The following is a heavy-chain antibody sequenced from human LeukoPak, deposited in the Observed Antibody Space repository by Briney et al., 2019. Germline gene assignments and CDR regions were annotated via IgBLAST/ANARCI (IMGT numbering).Heavy chain of an antibody. CDR1: GYTFTSYA. CDR3: AREDNLMDFWSGYSDY. V-gene: IGHV1-18*01. CDR2: ISTYNGDT. Sequence: GASVKVSCKASGYTFTSYAISWVRQAPGQGLEWMGWISTYNGDTNCAQKLQGRVTMTTDTSTSTAYMELRSLRSDDTAVYYCAREDNLMDFWSGYSDYWGQGTLVTVSS. D-gene: IGHD3-3*01. J-gene: IGHJ4*02.